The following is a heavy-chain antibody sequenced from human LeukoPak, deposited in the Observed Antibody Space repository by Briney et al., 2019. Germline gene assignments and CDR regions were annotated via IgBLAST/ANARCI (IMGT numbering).Heavy chain of an antibody. V-gene: IGHV6-1*01. CDR3: ARNLLNTIAAAGTSWFDP. Sequence: SQTLSLTCAISGDSVSSNGAAWNWIRQSPSRGLEWLGRTYYRSKWYNDYAVSVKSRITINPDTSKNQFSLQLNSVTPEDTAVYYCARNLLNTIAAAGTSWFDPWGQGTLVTVSS. J-gene: IGHJ5*02. CDR2: TYYRSKWYN. CDR1: GDSVSSNGAA. D-gene: IGHD6-13*01.